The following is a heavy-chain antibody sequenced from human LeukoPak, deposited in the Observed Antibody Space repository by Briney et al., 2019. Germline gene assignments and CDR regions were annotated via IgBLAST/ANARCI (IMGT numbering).Heavy chain of an antibody. D-gene: IGHD6-19*01. CDR2: IYYSGGT. CDR3: ARVPAVAGISPDYFDY. Sequence: SETLSLTCTVSGGSISSYYWSWIRQPPGQGLEWIGYIYYSGGTTYNAPLTSRVTISVDTSKNQFSLTLSSVTAADTAVYYCARVPAVAGISPDYFDYWGQGTLVTVSS. V-gene: IGHV4-59*01. CDR1: GGSISSYY. J-gene: IGHJ4*02.